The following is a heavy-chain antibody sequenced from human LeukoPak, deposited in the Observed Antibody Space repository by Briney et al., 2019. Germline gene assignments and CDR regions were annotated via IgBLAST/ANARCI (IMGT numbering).Heavy chain of an antibody. CDR1: GFTVSSNS. V-gene: IGHV3-53*01. Sequence: GGSLRLSCAASGFTVSSNSMTWVRQAPGKGLEWASVIYSGGSTYYADSVKGRFTIPRDISKNTLYLQMNSLRAEDTAVYYCARGYYGSGSYFHGMDVWGQGTTVTVSS. CDR2: IYSGGST. CDR3: ARGYYGSGSYFHGMDV. D-gene: IGHD3-10*01. J-gene: IGHJ6*02.